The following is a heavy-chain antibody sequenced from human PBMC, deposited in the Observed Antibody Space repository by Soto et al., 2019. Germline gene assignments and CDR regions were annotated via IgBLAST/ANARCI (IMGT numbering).Heavy chain of an antibody. CDR3: AKGAVTTSLYYFDY. V-gene: IGHV3-30*18. J-gene: IGHJ4*02. D-gene: IGHD4-17*01. CDR1: GFTFSTYG. Sequence: QVQLVESGGGVVQPGRSLRLSCAASGFTFSTYGVHWVRQAPGKGLGWVAVISSDGSEKYYAGSVKGRVSISRDNSKSTLYLQMDSLRAEDTAVYYCAKGAVTTSLYYFDYWGQGTRVTVSS. CDR2: ISSDGSEK.